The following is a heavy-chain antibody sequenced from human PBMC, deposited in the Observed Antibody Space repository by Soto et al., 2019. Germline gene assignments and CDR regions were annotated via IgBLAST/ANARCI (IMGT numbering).Heavy chain of an antibody. CDR2: IIPIFGTA. D-gene: IGHD6-19*01. V-gene: IGHV1-69*06. Sequence: SVKVSCKASGGTFSSYAISWVRQAPGQGLEWMGGIIPIFGTANYAQKFQGRVTITADKSTSTAYMELSSLRSEDTAVYYCARAYGVAVAAYFDYWGQGTLVTVS. J-gene: IGHJ4*02. CDR1: GGTFSSYA. CDR3: ARAYGVAVAAYFDY.